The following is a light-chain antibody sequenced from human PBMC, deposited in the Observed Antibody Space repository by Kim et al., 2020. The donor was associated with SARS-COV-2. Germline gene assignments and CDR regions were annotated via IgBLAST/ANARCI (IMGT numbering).Light chain of an antibody. V-gene: IGLV2-23*01. CDR1: SRDVGSYNL. J-gene: IGLJ2*01. CDR3: CSYAGSSIVV. CDR2: EGS. Sequence: GQSITISCTGTSRDVGSYNLVSWYQQHPGKAPKRMIYEGSKRPSGVSNRFSGSKSGNTASLTISGLQAEDEADYYCCSYAGSSIVVFGGGTQLTVL.